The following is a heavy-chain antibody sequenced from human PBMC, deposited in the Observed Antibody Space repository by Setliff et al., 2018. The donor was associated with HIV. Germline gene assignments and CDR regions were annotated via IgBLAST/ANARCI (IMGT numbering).Heavy chain of an antibody. D-gene: IGHD5-12*01. CDR3: ARGGPTILAPFDP. Sequence: LRLSCAASGFTFSTYGIHWVRQAPGKGLEWVAVLWSHGRNKFYADSVTGRFTISRDNSKNTLYLQMDSLRADDVATYYCARGGPTILAPFDPWGQGTLVTVSS. CDR2: LWSHGRNK. J-gene: IGHJ5*02. CDR1: GFTFSTYG. V-gene: IGHV3-33*08.